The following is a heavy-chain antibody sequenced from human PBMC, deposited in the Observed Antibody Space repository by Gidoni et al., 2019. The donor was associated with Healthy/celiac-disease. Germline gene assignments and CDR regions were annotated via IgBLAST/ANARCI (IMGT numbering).Heavy chain of an antibody. CDR1: GGSISSGSYY. J-gene: IGHJ5*02. CDR2: IYTRGST. D-gene: IGHD6-19*01. Sequence: QVQLQESGPGLVKPSQTLSLTCTVSGGSISSGSYYWSWIRQPAGKGLEWIGRIYTRGSTNYNPSLKRRVTISVDTSKNQFSLKLSSVTAADTAVYYCARVPSGWYSDWFDPWGQGTLVTVSS. CDR3: ARVPSGWYSDWFDP. V-gene: IGHV4-61*02.